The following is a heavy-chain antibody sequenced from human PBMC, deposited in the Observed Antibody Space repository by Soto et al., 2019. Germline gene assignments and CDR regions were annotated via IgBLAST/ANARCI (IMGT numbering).Heavy chain of an antibody. CDR1: GFTLSSAW. CDR2: IKKKTDGGTT. J-gene: IGHJ6*02. V-gene: IGHV3-15*01. D-gene: IGHD3-9*01. CDR3: TKVGRYYGVDV. Sequence: XGSLRLSCAASGFTLSSAWMSWVRQAPGKGLEWVGRIKKKTDGGTTDFAEPVRYRFAMSRDDSRNTVYLQMNSLNTEDTAVYYCTKVGRYYGVDVWGQGTTVTVSS.